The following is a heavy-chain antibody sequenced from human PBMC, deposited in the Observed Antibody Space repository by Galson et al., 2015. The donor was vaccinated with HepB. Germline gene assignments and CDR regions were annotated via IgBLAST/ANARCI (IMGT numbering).Heavy chain of an antibody. Sequence: SVKVSCKASGGTFSSYAISWVRQAPGQGLEWMGRIIPILGIANYAQKFQGRVTITADKSTSTAYMELSSLRSEDTAVYYCARVGLWTNPGDYWGQGTLVTVSS. CDR3: ARVGLWTNPGDY. J-gene: IGHJ4*02. D-gene: IGHD5-18*01. V-gene: IGHV1-69*04. CDR2: IIPILGIA. CDR1: GGTFSSYA.